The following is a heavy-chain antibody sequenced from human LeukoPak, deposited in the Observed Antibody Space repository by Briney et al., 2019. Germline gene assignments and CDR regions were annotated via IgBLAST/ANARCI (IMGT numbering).Heavy chain of an antibody. V-gene: IGHV3-21*01. J-gene: IGHJ2*01. CDR3: ARDRGDYGYFLRRGDWYFDL. Sequence: PGGSLRLSCAVSGFPFRSYSMHWVRQAPGRGLEGVASMSSSSRYIYCGDSVKGRFTISRDNAKNSLYLEMIRLRAEDTAVYYCARDRGDYGYFLRRGDWYFDLWGRGTLVTVSS. CDR2: MSSSSRYI. D-gene: IGHD4-17*01. CDR1: GFPFRSYS.